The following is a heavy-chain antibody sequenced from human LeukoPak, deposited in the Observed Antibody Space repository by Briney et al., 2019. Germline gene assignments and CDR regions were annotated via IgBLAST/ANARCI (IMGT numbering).Heavy chain of an antibody. V-gene: IGHV1-2*02. CDR3: ARDGGGIVVVPAAMRAYYYYGMDV. CDR2: INPNSGGT. J-gene: IGHJ6*02. Sequence: ASVKVSCKASGYTFTGYHMHWVRQAPGQGLEWMGWINPNSGGTNYAQKFQGRVTMTRDTSISTAYMELSRLRSDDTAVYYCARDGGGIVVVPAAMRAYYYYGMDVWGQGTTVTVSS. D-gene: IGHD2-2*01. CDR1: GYTFTGYH.